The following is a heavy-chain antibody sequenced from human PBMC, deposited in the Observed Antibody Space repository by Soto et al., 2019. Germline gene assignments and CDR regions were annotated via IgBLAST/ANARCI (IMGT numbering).Heavy chain of an antibody. Sequence: SETLSLTCTVSGGSISSYYWSWIRQPPGKGLEWIGYIYYSGSTNYNPSLKSRVTISVDTSKNQFSVKLSHVTAADTAVYYCVRDSKYYYDSSVPAYYFDYWGQWTLVTVSS. V-gene: IGHV4-59*01. J-gene: IGHJ4*02. CDR2: IYYSGST. CDR1: GGSISSYY. CDR3: VRDSKYYYDSSVPAYYFDY. D-gene: IGHD3-22*01.